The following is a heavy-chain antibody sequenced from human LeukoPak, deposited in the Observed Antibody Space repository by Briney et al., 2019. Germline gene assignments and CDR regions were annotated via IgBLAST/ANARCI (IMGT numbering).Heavy chain of an antibody. CDR2: INHSGNT. CDR3: ARSGYCSGGSCYPPSAFGI. CDR1: GGSFIGYY. J-gene: IGHJ3*02. D-gene: IGHD2-15*01. Sequence: SETLSLTCAVYGGSFIGYYWSWIRQPPGKGLEWIGEINHSGNTNYNPSLKSRVNISVDTSKNQFSLKLSSVTAADTAVYYCARSGYCSGGSCYPPSAFGIWGQGTMVTVSS. V-gene: IGHV4-34*01.